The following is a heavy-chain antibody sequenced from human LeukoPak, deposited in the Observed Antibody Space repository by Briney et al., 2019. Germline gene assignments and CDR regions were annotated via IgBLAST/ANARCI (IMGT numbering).Heavy chain of an antibody. D-gene: IGHD3-22*01. V-gene: IGHV5-51*01. Sequence: ASVKVSCKASGYTFTDYYIHWVRQAPGQGLEWMGIIYPGDSDTRYSPSFQGQVTISADKSISTAYLQWSSLKASDTAMYYCASFKGDSSGYPFDYWGQGTLVTVSS. CDR1: GYTFTDYY. J-gene: IGHJ4*02. CDR2: IYPGDSDT. CDR3: ASFKGDSSGYPFDY.